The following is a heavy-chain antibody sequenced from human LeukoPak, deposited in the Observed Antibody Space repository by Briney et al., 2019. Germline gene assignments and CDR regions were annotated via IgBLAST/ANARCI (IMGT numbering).Heavy chain of an antibody. V-gene: IGHV1-69*05. Sequence: SVKVSCKASGGTFSSYAISWVRQAPGQGLEWMGRIIPIFGTANYAQKFQGRVTITTDESTSTAYMELSSLRSEDTAVYYCRYYDSSGYYYEDYWGQGTLVTVSS. D-gene: IGHD3-22*01. J-gene: IGHJ4*02. CDR3: RYYDSSGYYYEDY. CDR2: IIPIFGTA. CDR1: GGTFSSYA.